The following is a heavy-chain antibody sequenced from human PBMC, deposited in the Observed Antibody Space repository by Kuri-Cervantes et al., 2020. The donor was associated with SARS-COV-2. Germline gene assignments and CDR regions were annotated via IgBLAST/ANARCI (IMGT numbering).Heavy chain of an antibody. J-gene: IGHJ4*02. Sequence: GESLKISCAASGFTFSSYSMNWVRQAPGEGLEWVSYISSSSSTIYYADSVKGRFTISRDNAKNSLYLQMNSLRAEDTAVYYCARDSGYGSGSSYPANWGQGTLVTVSS. CDR1: GFTFSSYS. D-gene: IGHD3-10*01. CDR2: ISSSSSTI. V-gene: IGHV3-48*01. CDR3: ARDSGYGSGSSYPAN.